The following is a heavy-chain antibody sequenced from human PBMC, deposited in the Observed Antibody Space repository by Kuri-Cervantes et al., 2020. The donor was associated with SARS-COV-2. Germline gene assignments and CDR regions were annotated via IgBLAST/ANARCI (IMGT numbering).Heavy chain of an antibody. CDR1: GYTFTSYG. Sequence: ASVKVSCKASGYTFTSYGISWVRQAPGQGLEWMGWISACNGNTNYAQKLQGRVTMTTDTSTSTAYMELRSLRSDDTAVYYCARFRVQLERRHPLSWFDPWGQGTLVTVSS. J-gene: IGHJ5*02. CDR3: ARFRVQLERRHPLSWFDP. D-gene: IGHD1-1*01. V-gene: IGHV1-18*01. CDR2: ISACNGNT.